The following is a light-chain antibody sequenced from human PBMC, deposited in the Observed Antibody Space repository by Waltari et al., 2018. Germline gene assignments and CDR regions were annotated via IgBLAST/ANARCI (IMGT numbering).Light chain of an antibody. CDR3: QQYGRSPWT. CDR2: DAS. J-gene: IGKJ1*01. V-gene: IGKV3-20*01. Sequence: VLTQSPATLSLSPGERVILSCRASQSVSSNYLAWYQQKPGQAPRLLIYDASNRATGIADRFSGSGSGTDFTLTISRLEPEDVAVYYCQQYGRSPWTFGQGTKVEIK. CDR1: QSVSSNY.